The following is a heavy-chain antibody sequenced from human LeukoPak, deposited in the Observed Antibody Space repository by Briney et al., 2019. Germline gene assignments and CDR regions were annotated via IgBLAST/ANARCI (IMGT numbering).Heavy chain of an antibody. V-gene: IGHV1-2*06. Sequence: GASVKVSCKASGYTFTGYYMHWVRQAPGQGLEWMGRINPNSGGTNYAQKFQGRVTMTRDTSISTAYMELSRLRSDDTAVYYCARTYYYDSSAYYDFQLWGQGTLVTVSS. J-gene: IGHJ1*01. CDR1: GYTFTGYY. CDR3: ARTYYYDSSAYYDFQL. CDR2: INPNSGGT. D-gene: IGHD3-22*01.